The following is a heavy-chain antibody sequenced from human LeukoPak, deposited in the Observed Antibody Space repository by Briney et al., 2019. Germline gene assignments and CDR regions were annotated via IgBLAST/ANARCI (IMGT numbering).Heavy chain of an antibody. D-gene: IGHD6-19*01. CDR3: ARLPYVAGTDYYYYYGMDV. CDR2: IYYSGST. CDR1: GGSISSYY. J-gene: IGHJ6*02. V-gene: IGHV4-59*01. Sequence: SETLSLTCPVSGGSISSYYWSWIRQPPGKGLEWIGYIYYSGSTNYNPSLKSRVTISVDTSKNQFSLKLSSVTAADTAVYYCARLPYVAGTDYYYYYGMDVWGQGTTVTVSS.